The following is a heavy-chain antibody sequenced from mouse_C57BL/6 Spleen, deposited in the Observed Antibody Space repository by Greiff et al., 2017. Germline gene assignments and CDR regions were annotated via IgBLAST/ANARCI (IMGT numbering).Heavy chain of an antibody. Sequence: VQLQQSGPELVKPGASVKIPCKASGYTFTDYNMDWVKQSHGKSLEWIGDINPNNGGTIYNQKFKGKATLTVDKSSSTAYMELRSLTSEDTAVYYCARSTTVVAEDAMDYWGQGTSVTVSS. J-gene: IGHJ4*01. CDR2: INPNNGGT. CDR1: GYTFTDYN. D-gene: IGHD1-1*01. CDR3: ARSTTVVAEDAMDY. V-gene: IGHV1-18*01.